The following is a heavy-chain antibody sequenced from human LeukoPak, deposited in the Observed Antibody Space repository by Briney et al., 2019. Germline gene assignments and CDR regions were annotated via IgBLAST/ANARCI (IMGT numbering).Heavy chain of an antibody. CDR3: ARERDSRGY. D-gene: IGHD3-22*01. Sequence: PGGSLRLSCAASGFTVNSNYMTWVRQAPGKGLEWVSVIYSGGGTYYADSVKGRFTISRDNSKNTPYLQMNSLRAEDTAVYYCARERDSRGYWGQGTLVTVSS. CDR1: GFTVNSNY. V-gene: IGHV3-66*01. CDR2: IYSGGGT. J-gene: IGHJ4*02.